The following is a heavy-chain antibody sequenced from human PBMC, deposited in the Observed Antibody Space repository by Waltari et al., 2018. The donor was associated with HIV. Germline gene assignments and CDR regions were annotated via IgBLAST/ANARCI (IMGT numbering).Heavy chain of an antibody. V-gene: IGHV4-39*01. J-gene: IGHJ4*02. D-gene: IGHD6-19*01. Sequence: QLQLQESGPGLVKPSETLSLTCTVSGGSISSSTYYWGWIRQSPGKGLEWIGSIYYSGSTYDSPSLKSRVTISVDTSKNQFSLKLISVTAADTAVYYCARHRLAAVAPPTYWGQGTLVTVSS. CDR1: GGSISSSTYY. CDR3: ARHRLAAVAPPTY. CDR2: IYYSGST.